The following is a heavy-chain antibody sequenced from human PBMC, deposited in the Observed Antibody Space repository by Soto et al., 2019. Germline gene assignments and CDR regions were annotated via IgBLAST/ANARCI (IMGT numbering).Heavy chain of an antibody. CDR3: AGLQWNDIFRFDP. CDR1: DGSVTSTSYY. Sequence: HLQLQQSGPGLVKPSETLSLTCTVSDGSVTSTSYYWAWLRQSPGKGLEWIGHIYHSGTTYYNPSLESRATFSVETSKNQFSLRLTSVTAADTAVYYCAGLQWNDIFRFDPWGQGSLVTVSS. CDR2: IYHSGTT. D-gene: IGHD1-1*01. V-gene: IGHV4-39*01. J-gene: IGHJ5*02.